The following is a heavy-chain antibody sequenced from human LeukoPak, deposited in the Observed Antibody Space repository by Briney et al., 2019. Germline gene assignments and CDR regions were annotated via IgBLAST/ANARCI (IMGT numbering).Heavy chain of an antibody. Sequence: PSETLSLTCTVSGGSTSSGGYYWSWIRQHPGKGLEWIGYIYYTGGTDYNPSLKSRATISVDTSKNQFSLKLSSVTAADTAVYYCARDVTTVTLAWFFDPWGRGTLVTVSS. CDR3: ARDVTTVTLAWFFDP. CDR1: GGSTSSGGYY. D-gene: IGHD4-17*01. V-gene: IGHV4-31*03. CDR2: IYYTGGT. J-gene: IGHJ2*01.